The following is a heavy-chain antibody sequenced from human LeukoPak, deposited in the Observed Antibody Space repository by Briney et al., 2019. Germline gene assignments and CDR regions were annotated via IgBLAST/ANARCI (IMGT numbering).Heavy chain of an antibody. D-gene: IGHD6-19*01. J-gene: IGHJ4*02. CDR1: GFTFSGYY. CDR3: AKESGRIAVAGFAFDY. Sequence: PGGSLRLSCAASGFTFSGYYMTWVCQAPGKGLEWVSAISGSGGTTYFADSVKGRFTISRDNSRDTLYLQMNSLRAEDTAVYYCAKESGRIAVAGFAFDYWGQGTLVTVSS. CDR2: ISGSGGTT. V-gene: IGHV3-23*01.